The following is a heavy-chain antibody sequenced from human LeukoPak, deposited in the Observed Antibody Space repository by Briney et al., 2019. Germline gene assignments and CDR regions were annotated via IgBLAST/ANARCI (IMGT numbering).Heavy chain of an antibody. CDR3: AKDRAYPNDVFDV. CDR1: GFTLTTYA. Sequence: GGSLRLSCAVSGFTLTTYAMSWVRQAPGKGLEWVSAVSGSGGVTWYADSVKGRFSISRDTSKNTLFLQMNSLRADDTALYYCAKDRAYPNDVFDVWGQGTMVTVS. D-gene: IGHD2-21*01. V-gene: IGHV3-23*01. J-gene: IGHJ3*01. CDR2: VSGSGGVT.